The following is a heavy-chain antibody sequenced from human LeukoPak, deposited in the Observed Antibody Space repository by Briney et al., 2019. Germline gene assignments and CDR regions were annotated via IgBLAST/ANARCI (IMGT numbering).Heavy chain of an antibody. CDR1: GGSISSYY. V-gene: IGHV4-59*01. CDR2: IYYSGST. J-gene: IGHJ4*02. Sequence: SETLSLTCTVSGGSISSYYWSWIRQPPGKGLEWIGDIYYSGSTNYNPSLKSRVTISVDTSKNQFSLELSSVTAADTAVYYCAREPRHYDILTGYPLYYFDYWGQGTLVTVSS. D-gene: IGHD3-9*01. CDR3: AREPRHYDILTGYPLYYFDY.